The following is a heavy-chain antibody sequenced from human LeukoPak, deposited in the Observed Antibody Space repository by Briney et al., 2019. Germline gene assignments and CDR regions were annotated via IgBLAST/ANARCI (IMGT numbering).Heavy chain of an antibody. V-gene: IGHV3-30-3*01. J-gene: IGHJ6*02. D-gene: IGHD3-9*01. CDR2: ISYDGSNK. Sequence: PGGSLRLSCAASGFTFSSYAMHWVRQAPGKGLEWVADISYDGSNKYYADSVKGRFTISRDNSKNTLYLQMNSLRAEDTAVYYCARDSYFDWLLYRNYGMDVWGQGTTVTVSS. CDR3: ARDSYFDWLLYRNYGMDV. CDR1: GFTFSSYA.